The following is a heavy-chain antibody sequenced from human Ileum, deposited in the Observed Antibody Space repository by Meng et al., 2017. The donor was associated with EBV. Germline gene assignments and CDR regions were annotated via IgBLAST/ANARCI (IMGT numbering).Heavy chain of an antibody. CDR1: GGSFRGYY. J-gene: IGHJ4*02. Sequence: QQLHAGLLQASDTLALTCVVYGGSFRGYYWSWIHQPPGKGLEWIGEINHSGSTNYNPSLKSRVTISVDTSKNQFSLKLSSVTAADTAVYYCARGRGYGDYGSLYWGQGTLVTVSS. CDR3: ARGRGYGDYGSLY. CDR2: INHSGST. D-gene: IGHD4-17*01. V-gene: IGHV4-34*01.